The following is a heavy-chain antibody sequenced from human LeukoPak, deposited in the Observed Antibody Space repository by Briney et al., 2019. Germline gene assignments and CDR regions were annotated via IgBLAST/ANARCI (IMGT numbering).Heavy chain of an antibody. CDR2: IHPVDSDI. CDR3: ARRPQSYYGMDV. V-gene: IGHV5-51*01. CDR1: GYNFNTYW. Sequence: GESLKISCKGSGYNFNTYWVAWVRQMPGKGLEWMGVIHPVDSDIRYSPSFQGQVTISADKSISTTYLQWSSLKASDTAMYYCARRPQSYYGMDVWGQGTTVTVSS. J-gene: IGHJ6*02.